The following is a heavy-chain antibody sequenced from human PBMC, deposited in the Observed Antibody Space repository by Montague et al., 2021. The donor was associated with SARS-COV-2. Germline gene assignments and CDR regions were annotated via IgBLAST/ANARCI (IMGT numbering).Heavy chain of an antibody. Sequence: SETLSLTCTVSGGSISSYYWSWIWQPPGKGLEWIGSIYYSGSTYYNPSLKSRVTISVDTSKNQFSLNLSSVTAADTAVYYCARLKAPYCSSTSCYSASWFDPWGQGTLVTVSP. J-gene: IGHJ5*02. CDR1: GGSISSYY. V-gene: IGHV4-59*05. CDR2: IYYSGST. D-gene: IGHD2-2*01. CDR3: ARLKAPYCSSTSCYSASWFDP.